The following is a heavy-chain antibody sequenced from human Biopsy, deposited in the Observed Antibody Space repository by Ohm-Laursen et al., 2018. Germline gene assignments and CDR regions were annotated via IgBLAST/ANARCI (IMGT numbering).Heavy chain of an antibody. Sequence: SVKVSCKVSVGTFSSFGISWVRQAPGQGLEWMGEINSMFGTTKYAQTFQGRVTITADESTSTAYMEVSSLRSEDTAVYYCAKRGVERGRPLAYWGQGTLVTVSS. CDR1: VGTFSSFG. CDR2: INSMFGTT. CDR3: AKRGVERGRPLAY. J-gene: IGHJ4*02. D-gene: IGHD1-1*01. V-gene: IGHV1-69*13.